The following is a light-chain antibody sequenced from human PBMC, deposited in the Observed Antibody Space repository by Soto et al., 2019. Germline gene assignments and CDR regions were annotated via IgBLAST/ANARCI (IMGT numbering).Light chain of an antibody. CDR1: QSVSSSY. CDR3: QQYGSSPWT. V-gene: IGKV3-20*01. J-gene: IGKJ1*01. CDR2: DAS. Sequence: EIVLTQSTGTQSLSPGERATLSCRASQSVSSSYLAWYQQKPGQAPRLLIYDASNRATGIPDRFSGSGSGTDFTLTISRLEPEDFAVYYCQQYGSSPWTFGQGTKVDIK.